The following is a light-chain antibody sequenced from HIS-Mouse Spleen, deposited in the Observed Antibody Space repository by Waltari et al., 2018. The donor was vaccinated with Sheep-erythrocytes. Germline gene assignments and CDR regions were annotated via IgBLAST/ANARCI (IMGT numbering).Light chain of an antibody. CDR3: QQSYSTPIT. J-gene: IGKJ5*01. V-gene: IGKV1-39*01. CDR2: AAS. Sequence: DIQMTQSPSSLSASVGDRVTITCRASQSISSYLNWYQQKPGKAPKLRIYAASSLQSGVPSRFSGSRSGTDFTLTISSLQPEDFATYYCQQSYSTPITFGQGTRLEIK. CDR1: QSISSY.